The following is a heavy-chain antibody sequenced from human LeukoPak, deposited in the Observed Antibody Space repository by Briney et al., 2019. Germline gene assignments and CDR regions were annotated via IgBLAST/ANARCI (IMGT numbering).Heavy chain of an antibody. D-gene: IGHD5-12*01. CDR1: GYSISSGYY. CDR3: ARGLSGYGSPLYYFDY. V-gene: IGHV4-38-2*01. J-gene: IGHJ4*02. Sequence: SETLSLTCAVSGYSISSGYYWGWIRQPPGKGLQWIGSIFQRGYSYYNPSLKSRVTISVDTSRNQFSLKLSSVTAADTAVYYCARGLSGYGSPLYYFDYWGQGTLVTVSS. CDR2: IFQRGYS.